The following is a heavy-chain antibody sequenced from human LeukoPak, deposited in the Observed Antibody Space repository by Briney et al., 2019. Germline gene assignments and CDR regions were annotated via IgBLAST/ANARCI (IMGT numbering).Heavy chain of an antibody. J-gene: IGHJ6*03. D-gene: IGHD2-2*01. CDR2: IYYSGST. V-gene: IGHV4-59*01. Sequence: SETLSLTCTVSGGSISSYYWSWIRQPPGKGLEWIGYIYYSGSTNYNPSLKSRVTISVDTSKNQFSLKLSSVTAADTAVYYCARTIVVVPAALGYYYYMDVWGKGTTVTVSS. CDR3: ARTIVVVPAALGYYYYMDV. CDR1: GGSISSYY.